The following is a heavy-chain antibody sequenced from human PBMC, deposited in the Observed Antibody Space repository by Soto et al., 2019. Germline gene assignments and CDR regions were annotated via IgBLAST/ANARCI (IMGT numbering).Heavy chain of an antibody. V-gene: IGHV4-38-2*02. J-gene: IGHJ4*02. Sequence: SETLSLTCTVSGYSITNGYFWGWIRQPPGKGLECIGSMYHSGNTYYNPSLKSRVTISVDTSKNQFSLRLSSVTAADTAVYYCARLYDSSGYQHYFDYWGQGTPVTASS. CDR3: ARLYDSSGYQHYFDY. CDR2: MYHSGNT. CDR1: GYSITNGYF. D-gene: IGHD3-22*01.